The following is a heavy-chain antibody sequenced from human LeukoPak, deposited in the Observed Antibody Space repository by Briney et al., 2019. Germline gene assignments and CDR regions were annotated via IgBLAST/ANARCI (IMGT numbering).Heavy chain of an antibody. CDR2: ISSSGSTI. J-gene: IGHJ3*02. CDR1: GFTFSSYE. CDR3: AREQKQCGGDCYSDAFDI. Sequence: GGSLRLSCAASGFTFSSYEMNWVRQAPGKGLEWVSYISSSGSTIYYADSVKGRFTISRGNAKNSLYLQMNSLRAEDTAVYYCAREQKQCGGDCYSDAFDIWGQGTMVTVSS. D-gene: IGHD2-21*02. V-gene: IGHV3-48*03.